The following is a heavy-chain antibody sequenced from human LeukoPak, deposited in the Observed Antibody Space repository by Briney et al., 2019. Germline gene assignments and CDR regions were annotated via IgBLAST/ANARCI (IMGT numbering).Heavy chain of an antibody. D-gene: IGHD2-2*01. V-gene: IGHV3-73*01. CDR2: IRSKANSYAT. Sequence: PGGSLRLSCAASGFTFTGSSLHWVRQASGKGLEWVGRIRSKANSYATAYTASVKGRFTISRDDSKNTAFLQMNSLKTEDTAVYYCSTFNHIVVVPSAFENDAFDIWGQGTTVTVPS. CDR3: STFNHIVVVPSAFENDAFDI. CDR1: GFTFTGSS. J-gene: IGHJ3*02.